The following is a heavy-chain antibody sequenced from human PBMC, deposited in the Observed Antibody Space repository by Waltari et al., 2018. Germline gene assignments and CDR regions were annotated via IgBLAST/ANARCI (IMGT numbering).Heavy chain of an antibody. CDR2: VHRSERT. V-gene: IGHV4-4*02. D-gene: IGHD2-15*01. J-gene: IGHJ4*02. CDR3: ARDRGRGLYLDS. CDR1: GDSMNYKDF. Sequence: QLQLQESGPRLVKPSGTLSLTCAVYGDSMNYKDFWSWVRQSPGKGLEWIGQVHRSERTNYNPSFASRVTMSIDTSKDQFSLQLTSATAADTAVYYCARDRGRGLYLDSWGQGILVTVS.